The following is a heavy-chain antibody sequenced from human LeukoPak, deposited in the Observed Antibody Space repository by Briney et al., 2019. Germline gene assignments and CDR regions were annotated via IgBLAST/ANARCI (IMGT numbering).Heavy chain of an antibody. J-gene: IGHJ4*02. Sequence: ASVKVSCKASGYTFTSYYMLWVRQAPGQGLEWMGIINPSGGSTSYAQKFQGRVTMTRDTSTSTVYMELSSLRSEDTAVYYCARAEAYCSGGSCYFGYFDYWGQGTLVTVSS. CDR3: ARAEAYCSGGSCYFGYFDY. CDR2: INPSGGST. D-gene: IGHD2-15*01. CDR1: GYTFTSYY. V-gene: IGHV1-46*01.